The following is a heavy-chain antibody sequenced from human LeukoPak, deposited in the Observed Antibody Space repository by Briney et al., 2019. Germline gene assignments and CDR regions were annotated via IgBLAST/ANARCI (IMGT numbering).Heavy chain of an antibody. CDR1: GFTVTSNY. V-gene: IGHV3-53*01. CDR2: IYSGGST. J-gene: IGHJ4*02. D-gene: IGHD6-19*01. CDR3: ARDRGQWLGYFDY. Sequence: GSLRLSCAASGFTVTSNYMSWVRQAPGKGLEWVGVIYSGGSTYYADSVKGRFTISRDNSKNTLYLQMNSLRAEDTAVYYCARDRGQWLGYFDYWGQGTLVTVSS.